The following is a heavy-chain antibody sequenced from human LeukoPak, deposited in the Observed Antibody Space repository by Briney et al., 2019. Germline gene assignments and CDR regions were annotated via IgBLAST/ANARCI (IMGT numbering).Heavy chain of an antibody. D-gene: IGHD3-9*01. CDR3: ASAPDDWSPDY. Sequence: SETLSLTCTVSGGSISSYYWSWVRQPPGKGREWVGYIYYSGSTNYNPSLKSRVTISVATSKNQFSLKLSSVTAADTAVYYCASAPDDWSPDYWGQGTLVTVSS. J-gene: IGHJ4*02. CDR2: IYYSGST. CDR1: GGSISSYY. V-gene: IGHV4-59*01.